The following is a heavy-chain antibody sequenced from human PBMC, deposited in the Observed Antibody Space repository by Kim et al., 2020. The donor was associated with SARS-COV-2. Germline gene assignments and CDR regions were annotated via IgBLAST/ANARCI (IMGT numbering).Heavy chain of an antibody. CDR3: VRDRMGGAFAF. CDR2: ITKTNATI. Sequence: GGSLRLSCATSGFTFSAYDMNWVRQAPGKGLEWLSFITKTNATIYYADSVHGRFTISRDIAKNSLFLQMKSLRDDDTGLYYCVRDRMGGAFAFWCPGTVV. J-gene: IGHJ3*01. CDR1: GFTFSAYD. V-gene: IGHV3-48*02. D-gene: IGHD3-16*01.